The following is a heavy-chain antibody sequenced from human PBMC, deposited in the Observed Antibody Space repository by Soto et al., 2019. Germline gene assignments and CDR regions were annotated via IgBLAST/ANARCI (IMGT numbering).Heavy chain of an antibody. V-gene: IGHV3-30*18. J-gene: IGHJ4*02. CDR3: AKDRPDMVQGVITYYFDY. D-gene: IGHD3-10*01. CDR2: ISYDGSNK. Sequence: PGGSLRLSCAASGFTFSSYGMHWVRQAPGKGLEWVAVISYDGSNKYYADSVKGRFTISRDNSKNTLYLQMNSLRAEDTAVYYCAKDRPDMVQGVITYYFDYWGQGT. CDR1: GFTFSSYG.